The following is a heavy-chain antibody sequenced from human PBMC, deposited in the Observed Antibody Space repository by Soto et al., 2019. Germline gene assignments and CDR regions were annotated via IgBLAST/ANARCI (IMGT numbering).Heavy chain of an antibody. Sequence: QVQLVQSGAEVKKPGSSVKVSCKASGGTFSSYAISWVRQAPGRGLEGMGGIIPIFGTANYAQKFQGRVTITADESKSTAYLELSSLRSEDTAVYYCARDSGWELLRGYFDYWGQGTLVTVSS. J-gene: IGHJ4*02. CDR2: IIPIFGTA. CDR3: ARDSGWELLRGYFDY. V-gene: IGHV1-69*01. D-gene: IGHD1-26*01. CDR1: GGTFSSYA.